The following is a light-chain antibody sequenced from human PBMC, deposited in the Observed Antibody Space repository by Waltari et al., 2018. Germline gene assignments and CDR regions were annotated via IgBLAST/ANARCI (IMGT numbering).Light chain of an antibody. CDR3: QQYNNWPRT. J-gene: IGKJ2*02. V-gene: IGKV3-15*01. CDR1: QSVTNK. CDR2: DAS. Sequence: ETVMTQSPATLSVSLGDRAALSCTASQSVTNKLAWYQQKPGQAPILLIYDASTRATGIPARFSGSGSGTHFTLSISSLQSDDVALYFCQQYNNWPRTFGQGTKLEI.